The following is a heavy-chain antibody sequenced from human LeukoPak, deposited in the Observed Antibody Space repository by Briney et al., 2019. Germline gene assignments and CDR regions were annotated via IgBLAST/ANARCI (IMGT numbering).Heavy chain of an antibody. CDR2: IYYSGST. D-gene: IGHD4-11*01. V-gene: IGHV4-59*08. Sequence: SETLSLTCTVSGGSISSYYWSWVRQPPGKGLESIGYIYYSGSTNYNPSLKSRVTISVDTSKNQFSLNLSSVTAADTAVYYCARLHSPPHPPDYWGQGTLVTVSS. CDR1: GGSISSYY. CDR3: ARLHSPPHPPDY. J-gene: IGHJ4*02.